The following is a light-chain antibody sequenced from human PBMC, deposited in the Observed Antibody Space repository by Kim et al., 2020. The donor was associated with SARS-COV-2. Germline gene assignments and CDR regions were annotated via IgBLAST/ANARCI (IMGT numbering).Light chain of an antibody. CDR2: GRN. Sequence: SSELTQDPAVSVALGQTVKFTCQGDSLRSYYASWYQQKPGQAPILVIYGRNNRPSGIPDRFSGSSSVNTASLTITGAQAEDEADYYCNSRDSTGKRWVFGTGTKVTVL. J-gene: IGLJ1*01. V-gene: IGLV3-19*01. CDR1: SLRSYY. CDR3: NSRDSTGKRWV.